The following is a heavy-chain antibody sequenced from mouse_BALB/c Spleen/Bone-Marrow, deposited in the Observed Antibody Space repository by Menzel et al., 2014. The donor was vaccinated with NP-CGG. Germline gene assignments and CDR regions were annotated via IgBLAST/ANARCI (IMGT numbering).Heavy chain of an antibody. D-gene: IGHD1-1*01. CDR1: GFTFSTYA. CDR3: AREGYGSSYVGAMDY. V-gene: IGHV5-6-5*01. CDR2: ISSGCSA. Sequence: DVQLVESGGGLVKPGGSLKLSCAASGFTFSTYALSWVRQTPEKCLEWVASISSGCSAYYSDSVKGRFTISRDNARNILYQQMNSLRSEDTAMYYCAREGYGSSYVGAMDYWGQGTSVTVSS. J-gene: IGHJ4*01.